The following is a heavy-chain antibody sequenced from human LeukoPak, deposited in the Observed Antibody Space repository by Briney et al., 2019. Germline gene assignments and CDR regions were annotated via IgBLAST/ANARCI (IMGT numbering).Heavy chain of an antibody. CDR3: ARDPQTGPPDYFDY. Sequence: GGSLRLSCAASGFTFSSYGMHWVRQAPGKGLEWVAVIWYDGSNKYCADSVKGRFTISRDNSKNTVYLQMDSLRAEDTAIYYCARDPQTGPPDYFDYWGQGVLVTVSS. CDR2: IWYDGSNK. CDR1: GFTFSSYG. J-gene: IGHJ4*02. V-gene: IGHV3-33*01. D-gene: IGHD3-10*01.